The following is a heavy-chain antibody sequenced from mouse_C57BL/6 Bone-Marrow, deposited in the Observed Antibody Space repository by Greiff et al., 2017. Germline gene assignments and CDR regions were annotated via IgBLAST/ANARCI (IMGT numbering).Heavy chain of an antibody. CDR3: ARPYYSNFWYFDV. CDR1: GYTFTSYW. D-gene: IGHD2-5*01. CDR2: IYPGSGST. Sequence: QVQLQQSGAELVKPGASVKMSCKASGYTFTSYWITWVKQRPGQGLEWIGDIYPGSGSTNYNEKFKSKATLTVDTSSSTAYMQLSSLTSEDSAVYYCARPYYSNFWYFDVWGTGTTVTVSS. J-gene: IGHJ1*03. V-gene: IGHV1-55*01.